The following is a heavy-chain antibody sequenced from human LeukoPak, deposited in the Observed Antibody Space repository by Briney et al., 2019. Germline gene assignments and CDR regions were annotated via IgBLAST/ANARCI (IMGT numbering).Heavy chain of an antibody. CDR2: IYHSGST. CDR3: ARDPSKGLGPPYDYVWGSYHDAFDI. J-gene: IGHJ3*02. CDR1: GGSISSGGYY. Sequence: PSQTLSLTCTVYGGSISSGGYYWSWIRQPPGKGLEWIGYIYHSGSTYYNPSLKSRVTISVDTSKNQFSLKLSSVTAADTAVYYCARDPSKGLGPPYDYVWGSYHDAFDIWGQGTMVTVSS. D-gene: IGHD3-16*02. V-gene: IGHV4-30-2*01.